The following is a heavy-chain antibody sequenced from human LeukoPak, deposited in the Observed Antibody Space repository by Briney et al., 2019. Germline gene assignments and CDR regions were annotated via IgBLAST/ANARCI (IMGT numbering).Heavy chain of an antibody. Sequence: GGSLRLSCVGSGFTFRSHAMSWVRQASEKGLEFVSGIYENGGTTYYADSVKGRFSISRDNSKNTLYLQMDSLRGEDTAVYYCAKDFRIGYPAHFDYWGQGALVTVSS. J-gene: IGHJ4*02. CDR3: AKDFRIGYPAHFDY. D-gene: IGHD5-12*01. CDR2: IYENGGTT. V-gene: IGHV3-23*01. CDR1: GFTFRSHA.